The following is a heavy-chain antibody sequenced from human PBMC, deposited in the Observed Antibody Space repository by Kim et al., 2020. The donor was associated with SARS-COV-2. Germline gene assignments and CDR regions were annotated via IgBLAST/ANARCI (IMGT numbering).Heavy chain of an antibody. D-gene: IGHD6-13*01. Sequence: SETLSLTCAVYGGSFSGYYWSWIRQPPGKGLEWIGEINHSGSTNYNPSLKSRVTISVDTSKNQFSLKLSSVTAADTAVYYCARVYLKPGIAAAGTYYWGQGTLVTVSS. V-gene: IGHV4-34*01. CDR1: GGSFSGYY. CDR3: ARVYLKPGIAAAGTYY. J-gene: IGHJ4*02. CDR2: INHSGST.